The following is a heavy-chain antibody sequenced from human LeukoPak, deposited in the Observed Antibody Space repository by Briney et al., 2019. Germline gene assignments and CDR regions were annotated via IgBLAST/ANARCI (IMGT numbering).Heavy chain of an antibody. Sequence: GGSLRLSCAASGFTFDDYAMHWVRQAPGKGLEGVSGINWNTNSIKYADSVKGRFTISRDNAKNSLYLQMNSLRAEDTAFYYCAKGSSGWSTDAFDIWGQGTTVTVSS. D-gene: IGHD6-19*01. CDR2: INWNTNSI. V-gene: IGHV3-9*01. J-gene: IGHJ3*02. CDR3: AKGSSGWSTDAFDI. CDR1: GFTFDDYA.